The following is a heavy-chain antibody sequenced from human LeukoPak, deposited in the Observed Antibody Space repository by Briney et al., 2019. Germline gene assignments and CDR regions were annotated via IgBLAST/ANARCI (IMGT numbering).Heavy chain of an antibody. D-gene: IGHD3-22*01. CDR2: IYASGIYTSGST. CDR3: ARDNYYDSSGYHPSFDY. CDR1: GGSISSYY. Sequence: PSETLSLTCTVSGGSISSYYWSWIRQPAGKGLEWIGRIYASGIYTSGSTNYNPSLKSRVTMSVDTSKNQFSLKLSSVTAADTAVYYCARDNYYDSSGYHPSFDYWGQGTLVTVSS. V-gene: IGHV4-4*07. J-gene: IGHJ4*02.